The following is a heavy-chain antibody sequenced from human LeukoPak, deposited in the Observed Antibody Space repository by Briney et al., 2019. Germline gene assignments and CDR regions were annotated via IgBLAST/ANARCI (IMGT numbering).Heavy chain of an antibody. J-gene: IGHJ4*02. D-gene: IGHD3-9*01. V-gene: IGHV1-18*01. CDR1: GYTFTSYG. CDR2: ISAYNGNT. Sequence: ASVKVSCKASGYTFTSYGISWVRQAPGQGLEWMGWISAYNGNTNYAQKLQGRVTMTTDTSTSTAYMELRSLRSDDAAVYYCARLEGGYYDILTGYFSFDYWGQGTLVTVSS. CDR3: ARLEGGYYDILTGYFSFDY.